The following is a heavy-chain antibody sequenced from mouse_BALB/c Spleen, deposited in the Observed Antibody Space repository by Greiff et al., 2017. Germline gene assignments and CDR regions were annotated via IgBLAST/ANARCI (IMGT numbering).Heavy chain of an antibody. CDR2: INPSNGGT. D-gene: IGHD3-3*01. J-gene: IGHJ4*01. V-gene: IGHV1S81*02. Sequence: QVQLKESGAELVKPGASVKLSCKASGYTFTSYYMYWVKQRPGQGLEWIGEINPSNGGTNFNEKFKSKATLTVDKSSSTAYMQLSSLTSEDSAVYYCTRWGTYYYAMDYWGQGTSVTVSS. CDR3: TRWGTYYYAMDY. CDR1: GYTFTSYY.